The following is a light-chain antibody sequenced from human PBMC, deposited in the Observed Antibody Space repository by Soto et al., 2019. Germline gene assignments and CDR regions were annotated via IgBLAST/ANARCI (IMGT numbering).Light chain of an antibody. Sequence: EIVLTQSPGTLSLSPGERATLSCRASQSVNTKLAWYQQKPGQAPRLLIYRASTRATGVPARFSGSGSRTEFTLTISGLQSEDFAVYYCQQYNDWPSITFGQGTRLEIK. J-gene: IGKJ5*01. CDR2: RAS. CDR1: QSVNTK. V-gene: IGKV3-15*01. CDR3: QQYNDWPSIT.